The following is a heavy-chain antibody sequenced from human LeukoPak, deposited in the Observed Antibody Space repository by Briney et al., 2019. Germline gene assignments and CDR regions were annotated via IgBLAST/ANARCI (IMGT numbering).Heavy chain of an antibody. CDR2: ISSSSSTI. J-gene: IGHJ4*02. V-gene: IGHV3-48*04. D-gene: IGHD6-13*01. CDR1: GFTFRSYR. Sequence: GGSLRLSCAAPGFTFRSYRMNWVRPAPGEGLGWGLYISSSSSTIYYADSVKGRFTISRDNAKNSLYLQMNSLRAEDTAVYYCARAPGLGSSSWYSYWGQGTLVTVSS. CDR3: ARAPGLGSSSWYSY.